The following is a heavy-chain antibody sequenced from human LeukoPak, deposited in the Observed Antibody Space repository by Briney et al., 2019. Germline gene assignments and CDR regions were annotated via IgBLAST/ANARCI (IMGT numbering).Heavy chain of an antibody. J-gene: IGHJ6*03. Sequence: ASVKVSCKASGYTFTSYGISWVRQAPGQGLEWMGWISAYNGNTNYAQKLQGRVTMTTDTSTSTAYMELRSLRSDDTAVYYCARASFYCSSTSCYRPYYYYMDVWGKGTTVTVSS. CDR2: ISAYNGNT. CDR3: ARASFYCSSTSCYRPYYYYMDV. V-gene: IGHV1-18*01. CDR1: GYTFTSYG. D-gene: IGHD2-2*01.